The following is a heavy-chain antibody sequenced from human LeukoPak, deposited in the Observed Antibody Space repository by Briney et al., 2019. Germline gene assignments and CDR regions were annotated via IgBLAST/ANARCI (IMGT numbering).Heavy chain of an antibody. D-gene: IGHD3-16*02. CDR3: AREGSYDYVWGSYRSSYFDY. CDR1: GFTFSSYT. J-gene: IGHJ4*02. V-gene: IGHV3-21*01. CDR2: ISSSGSYM. Sequence: GGSLRLSCTASGFTFSSYTMNWVRQAPGMGLEWVASISSSGSYMYHADSMKGRFTISRDNAKSSLYLQMNSLRAEDTAVYYCAREGSYDYVWGSYRSSYFDYWGQGTLVTVSS.